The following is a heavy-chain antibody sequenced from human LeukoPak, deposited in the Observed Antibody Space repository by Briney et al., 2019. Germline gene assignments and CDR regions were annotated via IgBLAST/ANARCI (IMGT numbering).Heavy chain of an antibody. Sequence: GGSLRLSCAASGFTFSSYAMPWVRQAPGKGLEWVAVISYDGSNKYYADSVKGRFTISRDNSKDTLYLQMNSLRAEDTAVYYCARESVGATEIDYWGQGTLVTVSS. CDR1: GFTFSSYA. J-gene: IGHJ4*02. CDR3: ARESVGATEIDY. CDR2: ISYDGSNK. V-gene: IGHV3-30-3*01. D-gene: IGHD1-26*01.